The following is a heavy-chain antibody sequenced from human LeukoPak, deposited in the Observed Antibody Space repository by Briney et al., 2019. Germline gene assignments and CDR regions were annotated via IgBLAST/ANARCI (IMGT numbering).Heavy chain of an antibody. J-gene: IGHJ4*02. CDR3: ARDPSLRVTLDY. CDR1: GFIFSNYG. Sequence: GGSLRLSCAASGFIFSNYGMHWVRQAPGKGLEWVAVVWYDGSNKYYADSVKGRFTISRGNSKNTLYLQMNSLRAEDTAVYYCARDPSLRVTLDYWGQGTLVTVSS. D-gene: IGHD4-4*01. CDR2: VWYDGSNK. V-gene: IGHV3-33*01.